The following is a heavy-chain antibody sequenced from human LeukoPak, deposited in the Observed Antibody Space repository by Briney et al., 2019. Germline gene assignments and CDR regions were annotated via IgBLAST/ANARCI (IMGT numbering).Heavy chain of an antibody. J-gene: IGHJ4*02. CDR3: ARTRGIAAAGYFDY. D-gene: IGHD6-13*01. CDR2: TIPILGIA. CDR1: GGTFSSYT. Sequence: SVKVSCKASGGTFSSYTISWVRQAPGQGLEWMGRTIPILGIANYAQKFQGRVTITADKSTSTAYMELSSLRSEDTAVYYCARTRGIAAAGYFDYWGQGTLVTVSS. V-gene: IGHV1-69*02.